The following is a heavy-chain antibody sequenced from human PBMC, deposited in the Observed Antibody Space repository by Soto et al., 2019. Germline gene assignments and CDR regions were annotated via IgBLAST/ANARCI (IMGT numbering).Heavy chain of an antibody. D-gene: IGHD3-22*01. V-gene: IGHV1-3*05. J-gene: IGHJ4*02. CDR3: ARGSGYYYWDDY. Sequence: QVQLVQSGAEEKKPGASVKVSCKASGYTFTSYAMHWVRQAPGQRLEWMGWINAGNGNTKYSQKFRGRVTITRDAAASTAYMELRSLRSEDTAVYYCARGSGYYYWDDYWGQGTLVTVSS. CDR1: GYTFTSYA. CDR2: INAGNGNT.